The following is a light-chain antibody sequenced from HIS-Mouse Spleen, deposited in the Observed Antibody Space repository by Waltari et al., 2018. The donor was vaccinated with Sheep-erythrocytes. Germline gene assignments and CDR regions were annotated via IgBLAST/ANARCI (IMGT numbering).Light chain of an antibody. J-gene: IGKJ2*01. Sequence: AIQLTQSPSSLSASVGDRVTITCRASQGISSALAWYQQKPGKAPKLLIYDASSLDIGVPSRFSGSGSGTDFPLTISSLQPEDFATYYCQQFNSYPHGYTFGQGTKLEIK. CDR1: QGISSA. V-gene: IGKV1-13*02. CDR2: DAS. CDR3: QQFNSYPHGYT.